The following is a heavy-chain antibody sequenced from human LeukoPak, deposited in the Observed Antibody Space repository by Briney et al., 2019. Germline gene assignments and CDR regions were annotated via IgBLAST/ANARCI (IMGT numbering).Heavy chain of an antibody. J-gene: IGHJ3*02. CDR3: ARDRIIAPGIFDI. Sequence: ASVKVSCKASGYTFTSYGISWVRQAPGQGLEWMGWISAYSGNTNYGQKFQGRVTTTTDTSTTTAYMEVRSLRSDDTAVYYCARDRIIAPGIFDIWGQGTMVTVSS. D-gene: IGHD2/OR15-2a*01. V-gene: IGHV1-18*01. CDR2: ISAYSGNT. CDR1: GYTFTSYG.